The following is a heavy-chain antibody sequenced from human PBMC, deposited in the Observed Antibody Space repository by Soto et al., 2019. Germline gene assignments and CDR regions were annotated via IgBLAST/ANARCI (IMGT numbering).Heavy chain of an antibody. V-gene: IGHV2-26*01. CDR2: IFSNDEK. Sequence: QVTLKESGPVLVKPTETLTLTCTVSGFSLSNTRMGVSWIRQPPGKALEWLAHIFSNDEKSYSTSLKSRLTSSKDTSKNQVVLTRTNMDPVDTATYYCARIVGLYSGYDYGGYYYYGMDGWGQGTTVTVSS. J-gene: IGHJ6*02. CDR3: ARIVGLYSGYDYGGYYYYGMDG. CDR1: GFSLSNTRMG. D-gene: IGHD5-12*01.